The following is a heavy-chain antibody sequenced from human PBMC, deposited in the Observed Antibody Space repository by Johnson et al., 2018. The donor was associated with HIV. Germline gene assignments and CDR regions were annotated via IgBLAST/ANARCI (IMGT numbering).Heavy chain of an antibody. Sequence: MLLVESGGGVVRPGGSLRLSCAASGFTFDDYGMSWVRQAPGKGLEWVSGINWNGGGTGYADSVKGRFTISRDNAKNSLYLQMNSLRAEDTALYYCAKDQWSSSWTNDAFDIWGQGTMVTVSS. J-gene: IGHJ3*02. CDR3: AKDQWSSSWTNDAFDI. D-gene: IGHD6-13*01. V-gene: IGHV3-20*04. CDR2: INWNGGGT. CDR1: GFTFDDYG.